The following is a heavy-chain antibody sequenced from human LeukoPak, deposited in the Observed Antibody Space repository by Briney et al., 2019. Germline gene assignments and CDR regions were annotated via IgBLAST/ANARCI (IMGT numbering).Heavy chain of an antibody. CDR1: GYTFTSYA. D-gene: IGHD3-10*01. J-gene: IGHJ5*02. CDR3: ARDNSEGNWFDP. V-gene: IGHV1-3*01. CDR2: INAGNSNT. Sequence: GASVKVSCKASGYTFTSYALHWVRQAPGQRLERMAWINAGNSNTKYSQKFQGRVTITRDTSASTAYMELSSLRSEDTAVYYCARDNSEGNWFDPWGQGTLVTVSS.